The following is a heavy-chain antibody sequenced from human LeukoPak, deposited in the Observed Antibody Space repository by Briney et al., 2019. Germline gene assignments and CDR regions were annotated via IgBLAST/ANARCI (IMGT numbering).Heavy chain of an antibody. CDR2: INHSGST. V-gene: IGHV4-34*01. J-gene: IGHJ4*02. CDR1: GGSISSYY. Sequence: PSETLSLTCTVSGGSISSYYWSWIRQPPGRGLEWIGQINHSGSTNYNPSLKSRVTISVDTSKNQFSLELSSVTAADTAVYYCARRSYNSPFRYWGQGSLVTVSS. D-gene: IGHD5-24*01. CDR3: ARRSYNSPFRY.